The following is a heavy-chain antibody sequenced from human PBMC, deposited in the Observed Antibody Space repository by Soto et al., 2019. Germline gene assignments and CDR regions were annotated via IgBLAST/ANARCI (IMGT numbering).Heavy chain of an antibody. J-gene: IGHJ6*02. Sequence: KTSETLSLTCTVSGGSISSYYWSWIRQPPGKGLEWIGYIYYSGSTNYNPSLKSRVTISVDTSKNQISLKVASVTAADTAGYYCARGFSSVSMDAWGQGTTVTVSS. V-gene: IGHV4-59*01. CDR2: IYYSGST. CDR1: GGSISSYY. D-gene: IGHD6-19*01. CDR3: ARGFSSVSMDA.